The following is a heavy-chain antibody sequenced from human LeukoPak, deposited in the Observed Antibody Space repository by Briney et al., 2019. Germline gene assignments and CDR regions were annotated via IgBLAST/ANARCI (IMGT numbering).Heavy chain of an antibody. CDR1: GFSFSSYR. D-gene: IGHD6-6*01. J-gene: IGHJ4*02. CDR2: ISSNNGYI. V-gene: IGHV3-21*01. CDR3: AKDLGTRKSIAFAD. Sequence: GGSLRLSCAASGFSFSSYRMNWVRQAPGKGLEWVASISSNNGYIYYADSVKDRFTISRDNGENSLHLQMNSLRAEDAAVYYCAKDLGTRKSIAFADWGQGTLVIVSS.